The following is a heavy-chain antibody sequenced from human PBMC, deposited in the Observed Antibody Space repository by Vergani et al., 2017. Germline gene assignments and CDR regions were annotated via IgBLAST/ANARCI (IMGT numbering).Heavy chain of an antibody. CDR2: INPSGGST. J-gene: IGHJ4*02. D-gene: IGHD3-22*01. CDR1: GFTFSSYG. CDR3: TRGWYYDSIAYWAY. V-gene: IGHV1-46*03. Sequence: QVQLVESGGGVVQPGRSLRLSCAASGFTFSSYGMHWVRQAPGQGLEWMGIINPSGGSTSYAQKFQGRVTMTRDTSTSTVYMELSSLRSEDTAVYYCTRGWYYDSIAYWAYWGQGTLVTVSS.